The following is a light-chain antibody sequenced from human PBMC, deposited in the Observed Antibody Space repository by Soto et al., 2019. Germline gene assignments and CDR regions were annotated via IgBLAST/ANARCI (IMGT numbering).Light chain of an antibody. CDR2: GAS. J-gene: IGKJ5*01. CDR3: QQRTKRFT. CDR1: QSVSIH. V-gene: IGKV3-11*01. Sequence: TVMTQSPGTLSVTLGERATLSSRASQSVSIHLAWYPQKPGQAPRLLIYGASNRATGIPARFSGSGSGTDFTLTISSLEPEDFAVYYCQQRTKRFTFGQGTLLEV.